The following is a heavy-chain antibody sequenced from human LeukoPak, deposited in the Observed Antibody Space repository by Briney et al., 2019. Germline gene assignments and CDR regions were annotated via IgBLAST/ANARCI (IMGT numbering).Heavy chain of an antibody. V-gene: IGHV1-69*05. CDR3: ARKISSFGYYDSSGYYFDI. CDR2: IIPIFGTA. Sequence: SVKVSCKASGGTFSSYAISWVRQAPGQGLEWMGGIIPIFGTANYAQKFQGRVTITTDESTSTAYMELSSLRSEDTAVYYCARKISSFGYYDSSGYYFDIWGQGTMVTVSS. J-gene: IGHJ3*02. CDR1: GGTFSSYA. D-gene: IGHD3-22*01.